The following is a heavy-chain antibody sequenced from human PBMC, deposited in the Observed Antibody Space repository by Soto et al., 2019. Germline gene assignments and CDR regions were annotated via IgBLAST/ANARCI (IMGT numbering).Heavy chain of an antibody. J-gene: IGHJ3*02. Sequence: QVQLRESGPGLVKPSETLSLTCTVSGGSITNSYWTWIRLPPGKGLEWIGYIYTSGGTNYNRALKSRVTMSLDTSKNQFSRKLSSVTAADTAVYYCARDQDRDYDYSFDIWGQGTMVTVSS. CDR3: ARDQDRDYDYSFDI. CDR1: GGSITNSY. CDR2: IYTSGGT. D-gene: IGHD5-12*01. V-gene: IGHV4-4*08.